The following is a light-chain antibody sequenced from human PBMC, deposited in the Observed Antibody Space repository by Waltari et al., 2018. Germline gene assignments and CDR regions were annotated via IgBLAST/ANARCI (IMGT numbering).Light chain of an antibody. Sequence: EIVMTKSPATLSVSPGERATLSCRGSQSVSSKLAWYQQKPGQAPRLLILDASTSATDTPARSSCSGSGTEFTLTISSLQSEDFAVYYCQQYNKWPSALTFGGGTKVEIK. V-gene: IGKV3-15*01. CDR2: DAS. CDR1: QSVSSK. CDR3: QQYNKWPSALT. J-gene: IGKJ4*01.